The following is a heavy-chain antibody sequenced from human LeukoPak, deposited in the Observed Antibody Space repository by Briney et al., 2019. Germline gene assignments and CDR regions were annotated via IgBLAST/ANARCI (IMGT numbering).Heavy chain of an antibody. CDR3: ARDYYDSSGYWN. CDR2: INPNSGGT. V-gene: IGHV1-2*02. D-gene: IGHD3-22*01. CDR1: GYTFTGYY. Sequence: GASVQVSCKASGYTFTGYYMHWVRQAPGQGLEWMGWINPNSGGTNYAQKFQGRVTMTRDTSISTAYMELSRLRSDDTAVYYCARDYYDSSGYWNWGQGTLVTVSS. J-gene: IGHJ4*02.